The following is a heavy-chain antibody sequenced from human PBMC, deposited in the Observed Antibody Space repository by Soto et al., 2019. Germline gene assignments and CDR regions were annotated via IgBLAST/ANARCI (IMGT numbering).Heavy chain of an antibody. Sequence: GSVKVSCKASGYTFTSYYMHWVRQAPGQGLEWMGIINPSGGSTSYAQKFQGRVTMTRDTSTSTVYMELSSLRSEDTAVYYCARAYYYGLGNFLPLYGMDVWGQGTTLTVSS. CDR1: GYTFTSYY. J-gene: IGHJ6*02. CDR3: ARAYYYGLGNFLPLYGMDV. V-gene: IGHV1-46*03. CDR2: INPSGGST. D-gene: IGHD3-10*01.